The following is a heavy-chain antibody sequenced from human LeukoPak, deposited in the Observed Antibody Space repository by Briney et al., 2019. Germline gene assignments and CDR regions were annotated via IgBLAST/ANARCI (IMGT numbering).Heavy chain of an antibody. J-gene: IGHJ4*02. V-gene: IGHV3-74*01. CDR1: GFSFSNYW. CDR3: AKGPNYFDS. CDR2: MNSDGSAT. Sequence: SGGSLRLSCAASGFSFSNYWMHWVRQAPGKGLMWVTRMNSDGSATYYADSVQGRFTISRDNAKNTLYLQMNSLRAEDTAMYFCAKGPNYFDSWGQGTLVTVSS.